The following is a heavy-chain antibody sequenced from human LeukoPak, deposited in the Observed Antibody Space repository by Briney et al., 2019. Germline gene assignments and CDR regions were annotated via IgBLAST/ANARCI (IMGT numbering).Heavy chain of an antibody. CDR2: ISGSGGST. Sequence: GGSLRLSCAASGFTFSSYAVSWVRQAPGKGLECVSLISGSGGSTYYADSVKGRFTISRDNSKNTLYLQMNSLRAEDTAVYYCAKEGGSGGWYGPYYFDYWGQGTLVTVSS. J-gene: IGHJ4*02. CDR3: AKEGGSGGWYGPYYFDY. D-gene: IGHD6-19*01. CDR1: GFTFSSYA. V-gene: IGHV3-23*01.